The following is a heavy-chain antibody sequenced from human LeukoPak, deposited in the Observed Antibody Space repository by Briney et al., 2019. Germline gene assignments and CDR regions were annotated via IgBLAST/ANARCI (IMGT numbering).Heavy chain of an antibody. J-gene: IGHJ3*02. D-gene: IGHD3-22*01. Sequence: GGSLRLSCAASGFTVSSNYMSWVRQAPGKGLEWVSVIYSGGSTYYADSVKGRFTISRDNSKNTLYLQMNSLRAEDTAVYYCASKGGYGDQSNAFGIWGQGTMVTVSS. CDR2: IYSGGST. V-gene: IGHV3-66*02. CDR3: ASKGGYGDQSNAFGI. CDR1: GFTVSSNY.